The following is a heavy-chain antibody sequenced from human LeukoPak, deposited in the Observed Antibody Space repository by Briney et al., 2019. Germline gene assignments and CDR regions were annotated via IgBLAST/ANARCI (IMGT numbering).Heavy chain of an antibody. CDR2: INHSGST. CDR1: GGSFSGYY. J-gene: IGHJ4*02. Sequence: SETLSLTCAVYGGSFSGYYWSWIRQPPGKGLEWIGEINHSGSTNYNPSLKSRVTISVDTSKNQFSLKLSSVTAADTAVYYCARGSGYSSGWYVGGSPNYFDYWGQGTLVTVSS. CDR3: ARGSGYSSGWYVGGSPNYFDY. V-gene: IGHV4-34*01. D-gene: IGHD6-19*01.